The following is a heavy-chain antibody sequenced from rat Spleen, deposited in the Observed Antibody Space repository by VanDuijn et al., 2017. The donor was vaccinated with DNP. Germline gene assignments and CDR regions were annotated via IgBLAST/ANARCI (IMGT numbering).Heavy chain of an antibody. Sequence: QVQLRESGPGLVQPSQTLSLTCTVSGFSLISYGVGWVRQPPGKGLEWIAAISNGGSTYYNSVLKSRLSISRDTSRSQVFLKMNSLQTEDTAIYFCTRETGIDYWGQGVMVTVSS. V-gene: IGHV2S12*01. CDR2: ISNGGST. CDR3: TRETGIDY. D-gene: IGHD5-1*01. CDR1: GFSLISYG. J-gene: IGHJ2*01.